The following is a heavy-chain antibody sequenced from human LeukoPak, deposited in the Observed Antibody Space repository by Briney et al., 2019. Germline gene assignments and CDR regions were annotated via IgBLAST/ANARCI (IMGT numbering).Heavy chain of an antibody. Sequence: GGSLRLSCAASGFTFSSYAMSWVRQAPGKGLEWVSAISGSGGSTYYADSVKGRFTISRDNSKNTLYLQMNSPRAEDTAVYYCAKYSGSSSFVSWFDPWGQGTLVTVSS. J-gene: IGHJ5*02. D-gene: IGHD6-13*01. CDR3: AKYSGSSSFVSWFDP. CDR2: ISGSGGST. V-gene: IGHV3-23*01. CDR1: GFTFSSYA.